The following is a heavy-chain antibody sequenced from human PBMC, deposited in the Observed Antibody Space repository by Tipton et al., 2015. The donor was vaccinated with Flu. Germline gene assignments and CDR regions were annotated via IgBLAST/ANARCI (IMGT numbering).Heavy chain of an antibody. CDR3: ARRDYSNYVSEPKSWFDS. J-gene: IGHJ5*01. CDR1: GDSMRSDYF. V-gene: IGHV4-38-2*02. D-gene: IGHD4-11*01. Sequence: LRLSCTVSGDSMRSDYFWAWIRQPPGQGLEWIGNVHRSGSPYYNPSLKSRVTMSVDTSKNHFSLKLYSVTAADTAMYYCARRDYSNYVSEPKSWFDSWGQGTLVTVTS. CDR2: VHRSGSP.